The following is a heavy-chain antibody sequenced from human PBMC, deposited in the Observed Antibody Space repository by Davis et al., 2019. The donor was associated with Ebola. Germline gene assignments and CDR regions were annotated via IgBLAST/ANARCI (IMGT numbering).Heavy chain of an antibody. D-gene: IGHD1-14*01. Sequence: PGGSLRLSCTVSGGSISSSSYYWGWIRQPPGKGLEWIGSIYYSGSTYYNPSLKSPVTISVDTSKNQFSLKLSSVTAADTAVYYCARVDTETRNHHFDYWGQGTLVTVSS. CDR2: IYYSGST. CDR3: ARVDTETRNHHFDY. V-gene: IGHV4-39*07. J-gene: IGHJ4*02. CDR1: GGSISSSSYY.